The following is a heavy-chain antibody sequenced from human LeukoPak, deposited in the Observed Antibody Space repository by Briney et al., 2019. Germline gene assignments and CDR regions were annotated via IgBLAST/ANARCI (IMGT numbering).Heavy chain of an antibody. D-gene: IGHD1-26*01. Sequence: ASAKVSCKASGYTFTSYAIHWVRQAPGQRLEWMGWISAGSGNTKYSQNFQGRVTFISNTSATTAFMELSSLRSEDAAVYYCARDSGSGNNDYWGQGTLVTVSS. V-gene: IGHV1-3*01. CDR3: ARDSGSGNNDY. CDR1: GYTFTSYA. J-gene: IGHJ4*02. CDR2: ISAGSGNT.